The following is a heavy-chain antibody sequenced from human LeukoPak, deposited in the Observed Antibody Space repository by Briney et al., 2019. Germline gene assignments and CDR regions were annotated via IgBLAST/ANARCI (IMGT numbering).Heavy chain of an antibody. CDR1: GGSISSYY. D-gene: IGHD3-22*01. Sequence: PSETLSLTCTVSGGSISSYYWSWIRQPPGKGLEWIGYIYYSGSTNYNPSLKSRVTISVDTSKNQFSLKLSSVTAADTAVYYCARENYYDSSGYYRDAFDIWGQGTMVTVSS. V-gene: IGHV4-59*12. CDR3: ARENYYDSSGYYRDAFDI. J-gene: IGHJ3*02. CDR2: IYYSGST.